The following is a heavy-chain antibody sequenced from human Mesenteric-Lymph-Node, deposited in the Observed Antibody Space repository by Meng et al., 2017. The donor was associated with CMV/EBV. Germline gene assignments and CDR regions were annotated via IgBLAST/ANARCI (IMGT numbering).Heavy chain of an antibody. CDR1: GFTFSSYA. J-gene: IGHJ6*02. Sequence: GGSLRLSCAASGFTFSSYAMSWVRQAPGKGLEWVAFIRYDGSNKYYADSVKGRFTISRDNSKNTLYLQMNSLRAEDTAVYYCANLFPPGYDFWSGHRHRPKYGMDVWGQGTTVTVSS. D-gene: IGHD3-3*01. CDR2: IRYDGSNK. CDR3: ANLFPPGYDFWSGHRHRPKYGMDV. V-gene: IGHV3-30*02.